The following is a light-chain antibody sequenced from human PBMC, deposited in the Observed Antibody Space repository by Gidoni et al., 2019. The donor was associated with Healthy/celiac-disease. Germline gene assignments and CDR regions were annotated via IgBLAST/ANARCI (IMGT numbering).Light chain of an antibody. CDR2: DAS. CDR3: QQYDNLPIT. CDR1: QDISNY. V-gene: IGKV1-33*01. J-gene: IGKJ5*01. Sequence: DIQMTQSPSSLSASVGDRVTLTCQASQDISNYLNWYQQNQGKAPKLLIYDASNLETGVPSRFSGSGSGTDFTLTISSLQPEDIATYYCQQYDNLPITFGQGTRLEIK.